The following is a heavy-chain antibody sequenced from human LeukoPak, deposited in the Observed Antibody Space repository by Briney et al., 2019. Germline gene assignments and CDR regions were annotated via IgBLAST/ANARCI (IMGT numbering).Heavy chain of an antibody. V-gene: IGHV1-8*02. CDR2: MNPNSGNT. CDR1: GGTFSSYA. Sequence: ASVKVSCKASGGTFSSYAISWVRQAPGQGLEWMGWMNPNSGNTGYAQKFQGRVTMTRNTSISTAYMELSSLRSEDTAVYYCARGRAAGTVDWFDPWGQGTLVTVSS. J-gene: IGHJ5*02. CDR3: ARGRAAGTVDWFDP. D-gene: IGHD6-13*01.